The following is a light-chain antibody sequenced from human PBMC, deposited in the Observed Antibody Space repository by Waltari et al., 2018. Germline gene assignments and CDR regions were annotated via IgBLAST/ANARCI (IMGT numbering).Light chain of an antibody. V-gene: IGKV3D-15*01. J-gene: IGKJ5*01. CDR3: QQYNRWPPIT. Sequence: EIVMTQSPATLSVSPGERATLSCRPSQSVYSNLAWYQQKPGQAPRLLIYDASTRATGIPARFTGSGSGTEFTLTISSLQSEDSAVYSCQQYNRWPPITFGQGTRLEIK. CDR1: QSVYSN. CDR2: DAS.